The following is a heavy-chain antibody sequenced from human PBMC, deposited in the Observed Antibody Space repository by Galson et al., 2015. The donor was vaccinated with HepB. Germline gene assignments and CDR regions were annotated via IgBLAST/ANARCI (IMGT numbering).Heavy chain of an antibody. CDR3: ARDRPPAIAAADSFQH. CDR2: IRSNGNYI. CDR1: GFTFSNYN. J-gene: IGHJ1*01. Sequence: SLRLSCAASGFTFSNYNMTWVRQAPGKGLEWVSSIRSNGNYIYYAASVKGRFTISRDNAKNSVYLQMNSLRVEDTAVYYCARDRPPAIAAADSFQHWGQGTLVTVSS. D-gene: IGHD6-25*01. V-gene: IGHV3-21*01.